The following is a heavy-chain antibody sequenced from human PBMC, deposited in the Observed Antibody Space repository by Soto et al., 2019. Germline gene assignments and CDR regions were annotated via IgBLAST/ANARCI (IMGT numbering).Heavy chain of an antibody. CDR3: AISSGYADWFDP. J-gene: IGHJ5*02. D-gene: IGHD3-22*01. V-gene: IGHV4-34*01. Sequence: SETLSLTCAVYGGSFSGYYWSWIRQPPGKGLEWIGEINHSGSTNYNPSLKSRVTISVDTSKNQFSLKLRSVTAADTAVYYCAISSGYADWFDPWGQGTLVTVSS. CDR2: INHSGST. CDR1: GGSFSGYY.